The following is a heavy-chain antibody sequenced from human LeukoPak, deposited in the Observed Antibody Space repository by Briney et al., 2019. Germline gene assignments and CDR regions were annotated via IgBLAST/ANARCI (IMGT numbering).Heavy chain of an antibody. V-gene: IGHV3-23*01. CDR2: ISGNGGKT. CDR3: AKLYYDYVWGSYRYYFFDS. J-gene: IGHJ4*02. D-gene: IGHD3-16*02. Sequence: GGSLRLSCEGSGLSFSSYAMSWVRQAPGKGLEWVSGISGNGGKTYYADSVKGRLTISRDNSKNTLYLQMNSLRVDDTAAYHCAKLYYDYVWGSYRYYFFDSWGQGTLVTVSP. CDR1: GLSFSSYA.